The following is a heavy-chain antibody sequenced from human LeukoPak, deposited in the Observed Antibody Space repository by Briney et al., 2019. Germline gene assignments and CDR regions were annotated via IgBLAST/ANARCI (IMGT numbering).Heavy chain of an antibody. J-gene: IGHJ4*02. Sequence: GASVKVSCKASGGTFSSYAIGWVRQATGQGLEWMGWMNPNSGNTGYAQKFQGRVTMTRNTSISTAYMELSSLRSEDTAVYYCARDDGSGLYWGQGTLVTVSS. CDR2: MNPNSGNT. CDR3: ARDDGSGLY. D-gene: IGHD3-10*01. CDR1: GGTFSSYA. V-gene: IGHV1-8*02.